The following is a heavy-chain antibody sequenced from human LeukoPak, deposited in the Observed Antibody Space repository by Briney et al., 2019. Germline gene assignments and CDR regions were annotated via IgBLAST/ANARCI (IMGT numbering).Heavy chain of an antibody. V-gene: IGHV4-59*12. CDR3: ARDIVATIDP. D-gene: IGHD5-12*01. CDR2: IYYSGST. Sequence: SETLSLTCTVSGGSISSYYWSWIRQPPGKGLEWIGYIYYSGSTNYNPSLKSRVTISVDKSKNQFSLKLSSVTAADTAVYYCARDIVATIDPWGQGTLVTVSS. J-gene: IGHJ5*02. CDR1: GGSISSYY.